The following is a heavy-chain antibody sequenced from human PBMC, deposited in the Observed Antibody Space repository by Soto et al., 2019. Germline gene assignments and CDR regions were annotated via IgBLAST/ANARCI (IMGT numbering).Heavy chain of an antibody. D-gene: IGHD6-13*01. CDR2: ISYDGSNK. CDR3: AKEPPIAAAGEPLDY. V-gene: IGHV3-30*18. J-gene: IGHJ4*02. CDR1: GFTFSSYV. Sequence: GGSLRLSCAASGFTFSSYVMHWVRQAPGKGLEWVAVISYDGSNKYYADSVKGRFTISRDNSKNTLYLQMNSLRAEDTAVYYCAKEPPIAAAGEPLDYWGQGTLVTVSS.